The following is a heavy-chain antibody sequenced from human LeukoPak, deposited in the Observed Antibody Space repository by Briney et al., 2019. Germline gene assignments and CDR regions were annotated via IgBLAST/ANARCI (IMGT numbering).Heavy chain of an antibody. CDR1: GGSISSSSYY. CDR2: IYYSGST. J-gene: IGHJ4*02. V-gene: IGHV4-39*07. D-gene: IGHD3-3*01. CDR3: ARVEGYYDFWSGYYTPPYYFDY. Sequence: SETLSLTCTVSGGSISSSSYYWGWIRQPPGKGLEWIGSIYYSGSTYYNPSLKSRVTISVDTSKNQFSLKLSSVTAADTAVYYCARVEGYYDFWSGYYTPPYYFDYWGQGTLVTVSS.